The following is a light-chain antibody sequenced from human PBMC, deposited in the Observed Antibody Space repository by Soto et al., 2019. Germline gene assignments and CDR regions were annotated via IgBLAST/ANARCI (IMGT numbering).Light chain of an antibody. CDR1: QDIKNY. V-gene: IGKV1-33*01. J-gene: IGKJ4*01. CDR2: DAS. CDR3: QQYDNLPLT. Sequence: DIQMTQSPSSLSASVGHRVAITCQASQDIKNYLNWYQQKSGKAPKLLIYDASDLETGVPSRFSGSGSGTDFTFTINSLQPEDIATYYCQQYDNLPLTFGGGTKVDIK.